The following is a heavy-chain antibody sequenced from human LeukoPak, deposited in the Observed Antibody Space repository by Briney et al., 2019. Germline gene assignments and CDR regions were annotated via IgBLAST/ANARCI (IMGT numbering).Heavy chain of an antibody. J-gene: IGHJ4*02. D-gene: IGHD3-22*01. CDR3: ARVIGGSSGYYHFDF. V-gene: IGHV3-11*04. Sequence: GGSLRLSCAASGFTFSDYYMSWIRQAPGKGLEWVSYISSSGSTIYYADSVKGRFTISRDNARSTLYLQMNSLRVEDTAVYYCARVIGGSSGYYHFDFWGQGALVTVSS. CDR1: GFTFSDYY. CDR2: ISSSGSTI.